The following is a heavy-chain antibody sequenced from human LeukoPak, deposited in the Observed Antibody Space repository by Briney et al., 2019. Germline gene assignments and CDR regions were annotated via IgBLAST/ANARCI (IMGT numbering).Heavy chain of an antibody. J-gene: IGHJ4*02. Sequence: PGGSLRLSCAASGFTFSSYAMNWVRQAPGKGLEWVSVLSGSGGSPYYADSVKGRFTISRDNSKNTLYLQMNSLRVEDTAIYYCTRVGYIDEGIDYWGQGTLVTVSS. CDR1: GFTFSSYA. CDR2: LSGSGGSP. V-gene: IGHV3-23*01. D-gene: IGHD5-24*01. CDR3: TRVGYIDEGIDY.